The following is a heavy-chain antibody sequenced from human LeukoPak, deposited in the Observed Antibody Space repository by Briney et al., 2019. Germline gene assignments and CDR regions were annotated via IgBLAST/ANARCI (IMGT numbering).Heavy chain of an antibody. Sequence: SETLSLTCTVSGGSISSYYWSWIRQPPGKGLEWIGYIYYSGSTNYNPSLKSRVTISVDTSKNHFSLKLSSVTAADTAVYYCARALYYYDSSGYPNWYFDLWGRGTLVTVSS. D-gene: IGHD3-22*01. V-gene: IGHV4-59*01. CDR3: ARALYYYDSSGYPNWYFDL. CDR1: GGSISSYY. CDR2: IYYSGST. J-gene: IGHJ2*01.